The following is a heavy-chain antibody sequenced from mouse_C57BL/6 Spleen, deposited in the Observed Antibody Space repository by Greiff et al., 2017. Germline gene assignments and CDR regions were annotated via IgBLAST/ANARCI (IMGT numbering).Heavy chain of an antibody. J-gene: IGHJ1*03. CDR1: GYAFSSSW. CDR2: IYPGDGDT. D-gene: IGHD1-1*01. CDR3: AIITTVVASGFDV. Sequence: QVQLKESGPELVKPGASVKISCKASGYAFSSSWMNWVKQRPGKGLEWIGRIYPGDGDTNYNGKFKGKATLTADKSSSTAYMQLSSLTAEDSAVYFCAIITTVVASGFDVGGTGTTVTVSS. V-gene: IGHV1-82*01.